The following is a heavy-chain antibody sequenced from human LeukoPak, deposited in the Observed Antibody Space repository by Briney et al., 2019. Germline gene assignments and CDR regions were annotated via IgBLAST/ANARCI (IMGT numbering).Heavy chain of an antibody. CDR2: ISSSSSYI. J-gene: IGHJ5*02. CDR3: ARYPRFGMTTAWFDP. D-gene: IGHD4-11*01. CDR1: GFTFSSYS. V-gene: IGHV3-21*01. Sequence: PGGSLRLSCAASGFTFSSYSMNWVRQAPGKGLEWVSSISSSSSYIYYADSVKGRFTISRDNAKNSLYLQMNSLRAEDTAVYYCARYPRFGMTTAWFDPWGQGTLVIVSS.